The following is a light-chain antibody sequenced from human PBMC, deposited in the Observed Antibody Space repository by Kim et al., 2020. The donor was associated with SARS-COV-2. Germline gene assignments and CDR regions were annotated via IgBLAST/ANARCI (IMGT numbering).Light chain of an antibody. CDR2: DAS. CDR3: QQRTNRLPYT. CDR1: QSIGYF. Sequence: EIVLTQSPATLSLSPGERATLSCRASQSIGYFLAWFQQKPGQAPRLLIYDASNRVTGIPARFSGSGSGTDFTLTISSLKPEDFALYYCQQRTNRLPYTFGQGTKLEIK. J-gene: IGKJ2*01. V-gene: IGKV3-11*01.